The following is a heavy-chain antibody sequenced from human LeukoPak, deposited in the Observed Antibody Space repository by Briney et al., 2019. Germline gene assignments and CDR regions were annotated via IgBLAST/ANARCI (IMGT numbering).Heavy chain of an antibody. V-gene: IGHV3-48*04. CDR3: ARDPDSLPPDY. D-gene: IGHD5/OR15-5a*01. Sequence: QPGGSLRLSCAASGFTFSSYSMNWVRQAPGKGLEWVSYISSSGSTIYYADSVKGRFTISRDNAKNSLYLQMNSLRAEDTAVYYCARDPDSLPPDYWGQGTLVTVSS. CDR1: GFTFSSYS. CDR2: ISSSGSTI. J-gene: IGHJ4*02.